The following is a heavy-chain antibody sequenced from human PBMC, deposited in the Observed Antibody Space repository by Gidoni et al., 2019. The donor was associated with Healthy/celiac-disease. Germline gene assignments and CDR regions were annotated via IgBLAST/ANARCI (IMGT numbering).Heavy chain of an antibody. V-gene: IGHV4-31*03. CDR2: IYYSGST. D-gene: IGHD6-6*01. J-gene: IGHJ3*02. CDR1: GGSISSGGYY. Sequence: QVQLQESGPGLVKPSQTLSLTCTVSGGSISSGGYYWSWIRQHPGKGLEWIGYIYYSGSTYSNPSLKSRVTISVDTSKNQFSLKLSSVTAADTAVYYCARFGWQLVGAFDIWGQGTMVTVSS. CDR3: ARFGWQLVGAFDI.